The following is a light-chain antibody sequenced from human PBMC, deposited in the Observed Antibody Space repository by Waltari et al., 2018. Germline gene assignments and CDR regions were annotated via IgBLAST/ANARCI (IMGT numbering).Light chain of an antibody. CDR2: EVS. CDR3: SSYTSSLYV. Sequence: QSALTQPASVSGSPGQSITISCTGPSRDVGGYHYVSWYQQHPGKAPKLMIYEVSNRPSGVSNRFSGSKSGNTASLTISGLQAEDEADYYCSSYTSSLYVFGTGTKVTVL. J-gene: IGLJ1*01. CDR1: SRDVGGYHY. V-gene: IGLV2-14*01.